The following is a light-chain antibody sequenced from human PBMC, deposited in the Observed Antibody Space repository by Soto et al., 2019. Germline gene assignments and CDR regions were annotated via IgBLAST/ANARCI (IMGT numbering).Light chain of an antibody. CDR1: QSVSSN. V-gene: IGKV3-15*01. Sequence: EIVMTQSPATLSVSPGERATLSCRASQSVSSNLAWYQQKPGQAPRLLIYGASTRATGIPARFSGSGSGTEFTLTINSLQSEDFAVYYCQQYNNWPPVLPSLTFGGGTKVEIK. J-gene: IGKJ4*01. CDR3: QQYNNWPPVLPSLT. CDR2: GAS.